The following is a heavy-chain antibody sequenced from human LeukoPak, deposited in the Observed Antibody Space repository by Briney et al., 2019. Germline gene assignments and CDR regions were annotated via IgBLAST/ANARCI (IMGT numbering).Heavy chain of an antibody. CDR1: GYTFTSYG. CDR2: ISANNGDT. V-gene: IGHV1-18*01. D-gene: IGHD6-19*01. J-gene: IGHJ4*02. CDR3: ARVGIAVAGISYFDY. Sequence: ASVKVSCKASGYTFTSYGISWVRQAPGQGLEWMGWISANNGDTNYVQKLQGRVTMTTDTSTSTIYMELRSLRSDDTAVYYCARVGIAVAGISYFDYWGQGTLVTVSS.